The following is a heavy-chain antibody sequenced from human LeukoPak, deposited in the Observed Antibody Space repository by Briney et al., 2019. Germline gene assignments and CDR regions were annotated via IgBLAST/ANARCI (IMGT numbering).Heavy chain of an antibody. J-gene: IGHJ4*02. V-gene: IGHV4-59*12. CDR2: IYYSGST. CDR1: GASMSSYY. Sequence: SETLSLTCTVSGASMSSYYWSWIRQPPGKGLEWIGYIYYSGSTNYNPSLKSRVTISVDTSKNQFSLKLSSVTAADTAVYYCAREAQLVLDYWGQGTLVTVSS. D-gene: IGHD6-13*01. CDR3: AREAQLVLDY.